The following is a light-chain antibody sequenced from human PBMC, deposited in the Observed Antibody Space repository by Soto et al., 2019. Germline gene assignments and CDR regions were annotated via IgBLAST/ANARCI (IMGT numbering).Light chain of an antibody. CDR1: QSVRSDY. CDR3: RQYGNSPLT. J-gene: IGKJ4*01. V-gene: IGKV3-20*01. CDR2: GVS. Sequence: EIVLTQSPDTLSLSPGQRATLSCRASQSVRSDYFAWYQQKPGQAPRVIIFGVSTRATGVPDRFSGSGSGTDFTLTIRRLEPEDFALYYCRQYGNSPLTFGGGTKVDIK.